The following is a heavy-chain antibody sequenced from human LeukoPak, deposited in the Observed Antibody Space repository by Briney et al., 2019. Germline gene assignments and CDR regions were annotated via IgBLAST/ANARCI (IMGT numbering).Heavy chain of an antibody. D-gene: IGHD6-13*01. J-gene: IGHJ3*02. CDR2: IYHSGST. CDR1: GYSISSGYY. Sequence: SETLSLTCTVSGYSISSGYYWGWIRQPPGKGLGWIGSIYHSGSTYYNPSLKSRVTISVDTSKNQFSLKLSSVTAADTAVYYCARAPGQLVRGAFDIWGQGTMVTVSS. CDR3: ARAPGQLVRGAFDI. V-gene: IGHV4-38-2*02.